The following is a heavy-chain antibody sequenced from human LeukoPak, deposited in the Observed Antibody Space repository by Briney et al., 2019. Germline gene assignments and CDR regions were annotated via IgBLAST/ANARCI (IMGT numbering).Heavy chain of an antibody. CDR2: ISSSSSYI. J-gene: IGHJ4*02. Sequence: GGSLRLSCAASGITFSSYSMNWVRQAPGKGLEWVSSISSSSSYIYYADSVKGRFTISRDNAKNSLYLQMNSLRAEDTAVYYCARGRIVGATRVDYWGQGTLVTVSS. CDR1: GITFSSYS. CDR3: ARGRIVGATRVDY. V-gene: IGHV3-21*01. D-gene: IGHD1-26*01.